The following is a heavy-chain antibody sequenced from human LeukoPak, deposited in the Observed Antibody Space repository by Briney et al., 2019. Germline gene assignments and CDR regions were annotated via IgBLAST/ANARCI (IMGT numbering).Heavy chain of an antibody. CDR2: INLNSGGT. CDR1: GYTFTGYY. D-gene: IGHD3-22*01. Sequence: ASVKVSCKASGYTFTGYYMHWVRQAPGQGLEWMGWINLNSGGTNYAQKFQGRVTMTRDTSISTAYMELSRLRSDDTAVYYCARGDYDSSGYYFHFDYWGQGTLVTVSS. J-gene: IGHJ4*02. CDR3: ARGDYDSSGYYFHFDY. V-gene: IGHV1-2*02.